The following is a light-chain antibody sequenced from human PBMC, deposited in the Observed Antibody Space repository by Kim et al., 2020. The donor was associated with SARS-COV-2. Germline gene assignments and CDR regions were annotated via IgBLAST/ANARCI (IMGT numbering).Light chain of an antibody. CDR2: GNT. Sequence: GQSVTISGSVGASNIANTYVYWYQQLPGAAPKLLIYGNTQRPSGVPDRFSGSKSGTSASLAISELRPEDEADYYCAAWDASLSARLFGGGTQLTVL. J-gene: IGLJ2*01. CDR3: AAWDASLSARL. V-gene: IGLV1-47*02. CDR1: ASNIANTY.